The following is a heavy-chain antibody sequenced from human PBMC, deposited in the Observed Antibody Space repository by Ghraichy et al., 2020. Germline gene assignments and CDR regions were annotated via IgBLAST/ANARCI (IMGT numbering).Heavy chain of an antibody. V-gene: IGHV3-7*01. Sequence: GESLNISCAASGFTFRSYWMSWVRQAPGKGLEWVANIKKDGSEKYYVDSVKGRFTISRDIAKNSLYLQMNSLRAEDTAVYYCARLYSSGWYGPDYWGQGTLVTVSS. CDR3: ARLYSSGWYGPDY. J-gene: IGHJ4*02. CDR2: IKKDGSEK. D-gene: IGHD6-19*01. CDR1: GFTFRSYW.